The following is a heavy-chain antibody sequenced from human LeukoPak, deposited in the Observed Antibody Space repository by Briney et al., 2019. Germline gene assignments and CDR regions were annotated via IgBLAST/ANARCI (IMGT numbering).Heavy chain of an antibody. J-gene: IGHJ4*02. CDR2: INPNSGGT. Sequence: ASVKVSCKASGYTLTGYYMHWVRQAPGQGLEWMGWINPNSGGTNYAQKFQGRVTMTRDTSISTAYMELSRLRSDDTAVYYCARDRPRTGYSSGWYQDYWGKGPLVTVPS. CDR3: ARDRPRTGYSSGWYQDY. V-gene: IGHV1-2*02. D-gene: IGHD6-19*01. CDR1: GYTLTGYY.